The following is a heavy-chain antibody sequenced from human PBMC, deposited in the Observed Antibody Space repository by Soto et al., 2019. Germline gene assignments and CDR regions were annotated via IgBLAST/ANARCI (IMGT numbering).Heavy chain of an antibody. J-gene: IGHJ6*02. V-gene: IGHV1-3*01. CDR3: AREPDYDFWSGYSLYYYGMDV. Sequence: ASVKVSCKASGYTFTSYAMHWVRQAPGQRLEWMGWINAGNGNTKYAQKFQGRVTITRDTSTSTAYMELSSLRSEDTAVYYCAREPDYDFWSGYSLYYYGMDVWGQGTTVTVSS. CDR1: GYTFTSYA. CDR2: INAGNGNT. D-gene: IGHD3-3*01.